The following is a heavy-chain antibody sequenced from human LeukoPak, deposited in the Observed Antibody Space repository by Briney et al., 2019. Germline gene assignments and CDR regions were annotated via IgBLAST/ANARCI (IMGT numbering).Heavy chain of an antibody. Sequence: ASVKVSCKASGSTFTSYYMHWVRQAPGQGLEWMGIINPSGGSTSYAQKFQGRVTMTRDTSTSTVYMELSSLRSEDTAVYYCARDRSAYYDFWSGSSHKYYYYYYMDVWGKGTTVTVSS. J-gene: IGHJ6*03. V-gene: IGHV1-46*01. CDR1: GSTFTSYY. CDR3: ARDRSAYYDFWSGSSHKYYYYYYMDV. D-gene: IGHD3-3*01. CDR2: INPSGGST.